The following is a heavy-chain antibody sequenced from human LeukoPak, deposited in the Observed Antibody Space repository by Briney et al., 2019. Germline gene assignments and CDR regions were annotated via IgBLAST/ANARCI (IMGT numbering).Heavy chain of an antibody. V-gene: IGHV1-18*01. CDR3: ARDHYESSGYWFDTFDI. CDR2: ISAYKGNT. Sequence: ASVKVSCKASGYTLTNYGISWVRQAPGHGLEWMGWISAYKGNTNYAQRFQGRVSVTTDSFTNTVYLELRSLRSDDTAVYYCARDHYESSGYWFDTFDIWGQGTMVTVSS. D-gene: IGHD3-22*01. J-gene: IGHJ3*02. CDR1: GYTLTNYG.